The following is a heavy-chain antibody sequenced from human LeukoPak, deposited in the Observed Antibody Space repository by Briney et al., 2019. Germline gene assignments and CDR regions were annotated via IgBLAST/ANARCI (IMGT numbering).Heavy chain of an antibody. CDR2: ISGSGGST. CDR1: GFTVSSNY. CDR3: AKAPYSGSYYYYFDY. D-gene: IGHD1-26*01. J-gene: IGHJ4*02. Sequence: GGSLRLSCAASGFTVSSNYMSWVRQAPGKGLEWVSAISGSGGSTYYADSVKGRFTISRDNSKNTLYLQMNSLRAEDTAVYYCAKAPYSGSYYYYFDYWGQGTLVTVSS. V-gene: IGHV3-23*01.